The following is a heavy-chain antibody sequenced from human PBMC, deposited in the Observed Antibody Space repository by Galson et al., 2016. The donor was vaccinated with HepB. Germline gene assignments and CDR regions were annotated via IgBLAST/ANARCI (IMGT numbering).Heavy chain of an antibody. Sequence: SLRLSCAASGFTFSSYGMHWVRQAPGKGLEWVAVISYDGSNKYYADSVKGRFTIFRDNSKNTLYLQMNSLRAEDTAVYYCATPYYDFWRGYNPFDYWGQGTLVTVSS. D-gene: IGHD3-3*01. CDR1: GFTFSSYG. V-gene: IGHV3-30*03. CDR3: ATPYYDFWRGYNPFDY. J-gene: IGHJ4*02. CDR2: ISYDGSNK.